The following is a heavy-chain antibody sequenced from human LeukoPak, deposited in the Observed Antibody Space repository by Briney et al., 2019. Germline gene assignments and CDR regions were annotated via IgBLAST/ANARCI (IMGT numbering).Heavy chain of an antibody. CDR1: GGSVNSYY. CDR3: ASRPGGSTWYGVFDY. J-gene: IGHJ4*02. CDR2: IYYSGST. D-gene: IGHD6-13*01. V-gene: IGHV4-59*02. Sequence: SETLSLTCTVSGGSVNSYYCSWIRQPPGKGLEWIGYIYYSGSTNSNPSRKSRVTMSVDMSKNKFSQKLRSVTAADTALYYCASRPGGSTWYGVFDYWSRGTLATVSS.